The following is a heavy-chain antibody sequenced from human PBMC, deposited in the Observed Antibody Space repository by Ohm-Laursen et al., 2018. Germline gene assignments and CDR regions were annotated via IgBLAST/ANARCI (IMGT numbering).Heavy chain of an antibody. V-gene: IGHV3-30*18. Sequence: SLRLSCTASGLTFDDYGMNWVRQAPGKGLEWVAIISYDGKKQYYGDSVRGRFTISRDNSKNTLYLQMNSLSAEDTAVYYCAKERLPQRANALDIWGQGTMATVSS. D-gene: IGHD6-25*01. CDR2: ISYDGKKQ. CDR1: GLTFDDYG. J-gene: IGHJ3*02. CDR3: AKERLPQRANALDI.